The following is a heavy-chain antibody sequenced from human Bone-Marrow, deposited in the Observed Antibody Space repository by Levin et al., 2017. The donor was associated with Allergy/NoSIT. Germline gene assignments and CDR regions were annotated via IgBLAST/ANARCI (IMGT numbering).Heavy chain of an antibody. Sequence: PSETLSLTCAISGASVSSNTAAWNWIRHSPLRGLEWLGRTYYRSKWYTDYAVSVESRITINPDTSKNQFSLQMNSVTPEDTAVYYCAKGSSRLIDYWGQGTLVTVSS. CDR1: GASVSSNTAA. CDR2: TYYRSKWYT. V-gene: IGHV6-1*01. J-gene: IGHJ4*02. CDR3: AKGSSRLIDY. D-gene: IGHD6-13*01.